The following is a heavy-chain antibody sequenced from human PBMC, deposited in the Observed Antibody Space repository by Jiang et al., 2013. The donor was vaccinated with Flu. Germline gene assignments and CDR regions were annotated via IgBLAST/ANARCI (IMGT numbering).Heavy chain of an antibody. J-gene: IGHJ4*02. CDR1: GGSISSSSYY. D-gene: IGHD5-24*01. Sequence: GSGLVKPSETLSLTCTVSGGSISSSSYYWGWIRQPPGKGLEWIGSIYYSGSTYYNPSLKSRVTISVDTSKNQFSLKLSSVTAADTAVYYCARATLEMATIFDYWGQGTLVTVSS. CDR3: ARATLEMATIFDY. V-gene: IGHV4-39*07. CDR2: IYYSGST.